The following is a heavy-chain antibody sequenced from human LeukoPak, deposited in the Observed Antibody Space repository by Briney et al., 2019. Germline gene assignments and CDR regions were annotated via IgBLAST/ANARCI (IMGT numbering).Heavy chain of an antibody. J-gene: IGHJ6*03. CDR1: GGSISSGGYY. D-gene: IGHD6-6*01. Sequence: SETLSLTCTVSGGSISSGGYYWGWIRQPPGKGLEWIGSIYYSGSTYYNPSLKSRVTISVDTSKNQISLKLSSVTAADTAVYYCARQSIAARGYYYYMDVWGKGTTVTVSS. CDR3: ARQSIAARGYYYYMDV. V-gene: IGHV4-39*01. CDR2: IYYSGST.